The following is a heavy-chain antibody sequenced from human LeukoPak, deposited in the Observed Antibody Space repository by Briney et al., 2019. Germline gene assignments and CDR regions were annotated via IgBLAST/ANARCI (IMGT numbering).Heavy chain of an antibody. J-gene: IGHJ4*02. CDR3: AGAGFDY. D-gene: IGHD4/OR15-4a*01. CDR1: GFTSNY. V-gene: IGHV3-11*04. CDR2: ISTSGSTK. Sequence: SGWSLRLSCAASGFTSNYMSWVRQAPGKGLEWVSYISTSGSTKYYADSVKGRFTISRDNAKNSLYLQMNSLRAEDTAVYYCAGAGFDYWGQGTLVTVSS.